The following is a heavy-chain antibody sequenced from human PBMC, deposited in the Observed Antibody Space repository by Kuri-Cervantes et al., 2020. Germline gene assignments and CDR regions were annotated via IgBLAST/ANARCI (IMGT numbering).Heavy chain of an antibody. Sequence: GESLKISCAASGFTFRSHWMNWVRQAPGKGLEWVANIHQEGREKFYVDSVKGRFTISRDNAKNSLYLQMNSLRAEDTALYYCAKDRRGGSGGSCIDYWGQGTLVTVSS. CDR3: AKDRRGGSGGSCIDY. V-gene: IGHV3-7*05. D-gene: IGHD2-15*01. CDR1: GFTFRSHW. CDR2: IHQEGREK. J-gene: IGHJ4*02.